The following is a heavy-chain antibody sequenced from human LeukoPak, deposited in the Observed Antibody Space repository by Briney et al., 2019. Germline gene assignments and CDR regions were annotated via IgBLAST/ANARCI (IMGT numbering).Heavy chain of an antibody. CDR2: NYQRATV. Sequence: SDTLSLTCNVSGYSISSGDFWGWLRHPPGKGLEWIGSNYQRATVHYLPSLNGRDIISLKTFNNQISLNLKSMKASDTAVYYCARAFCVGDCFVLHIYFDSWGLGTLVTVSS. CDR1: GYSISSGDF. V-gene: IGHV4-38-2*02. J-gene: IGHJ4*02. D-gene: IGHD2-21*02. CDR3: ARAFCVGDCFVLHIYFDS.